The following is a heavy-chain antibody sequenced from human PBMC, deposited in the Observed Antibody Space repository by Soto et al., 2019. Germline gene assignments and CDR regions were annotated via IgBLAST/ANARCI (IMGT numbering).Heavy chain of an antibody. D-gene: IGHD1-20*01. CDR1: GFTFSDYY. Sequence: GGSLRLSCAASGFTFSDYYMSWIRQAPGKGLEWVSHIHSSGSTIYYADSVKGRFTISRDNAKNSLYLQMNSLRAEDTAVYYCARANNWNEFDYWGQGTLVTVSS. J-gene: IGHJ4*02. V-gene: IGHV3-11*01. CDR3: ARANNWNEFDY. CDR2: IHSSGSTI.